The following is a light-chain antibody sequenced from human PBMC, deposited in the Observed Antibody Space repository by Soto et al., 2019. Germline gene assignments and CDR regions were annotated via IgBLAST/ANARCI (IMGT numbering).Light chain of an antibody. CDR2: AAS. CDR1: QGIRNF. V-gene: IGKV1-27*01. CDR3: QKYSSVPV. Sequence: DIQMTQSPTSLSASVGDRVTITCRSSQGIRNFVAWYQQKPGKAPKLLIYAASTLQSGVPSRFSGSGSGTDFTLTINSLQPDDVATYSCQKYSSVPVFGPGTKVAIK. J-gene: IGKJ3*01.